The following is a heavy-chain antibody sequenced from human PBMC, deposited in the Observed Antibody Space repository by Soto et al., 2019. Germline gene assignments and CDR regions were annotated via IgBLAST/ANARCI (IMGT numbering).Heavy chain of an antibody. CDR2: IYYSGST. CDR1: GGSISSGGYH. Sequence: SGTLSLTCTVSGGSISSGGYHWNGIRQHPGKGLEWIGYIYYSGSTYYNPTLKSRATISADTSKNQFSLNLSSVTAEDTAVYYCARDRSSSDWFPHIDYWGQGTLVTVS. D-gene: IGHD6-19*01. J-gene: IGHJ4*02. V-gene: IGHV4-31*03. CDR3: ARDRSSSDWFPHIDY.